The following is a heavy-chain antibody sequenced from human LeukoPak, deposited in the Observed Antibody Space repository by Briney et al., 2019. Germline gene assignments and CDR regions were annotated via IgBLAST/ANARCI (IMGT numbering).Heavy chain of an antibody. CDR3: ARGHYDVLAVYYYYGMDV. Sequence: GGSLRLSCAASGFTFSSHTMNWVRQAPGQGLEWISYITSSSDAIYYADSVRGRFTISRDNAKNSLYLEMDSLRDEDTAVYYCARGHYDVLAVYYYYGMDVWGPGTTVTVSS. CDR1: GFTFSSHT. CDR2: ITSSSDAI. V-gene: IGHV3-48*02. D-gene: IGHD3-9*01. J-gene: IGHJ6*02.